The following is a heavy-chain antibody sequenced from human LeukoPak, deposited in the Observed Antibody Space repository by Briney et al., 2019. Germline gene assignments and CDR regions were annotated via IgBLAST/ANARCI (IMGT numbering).Heavy chain of an antibody. V-gene: IGHV3-48*03. Sequence: PGGSLRLSCAASGFTFSSYEMNWVRQAPGKGLEWVSYISSSGSTIYYADSVKGRFTISRDNAKNSLYLQMNSLRAEDTAVYYCARDPGGSYWEGGYWGQGTLVTVSS. CDR3: ARDPGGSYWEGGY. CDR1: GFTFSSYE. D-gene: IGHD1-26*01. CDR2: ISSSGSTI. J-gene: IGHJ4*02.